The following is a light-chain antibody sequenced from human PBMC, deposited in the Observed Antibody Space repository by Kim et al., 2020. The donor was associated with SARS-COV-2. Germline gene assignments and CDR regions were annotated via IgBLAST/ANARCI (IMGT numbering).Light chain of an antibody. Sequence: ETVLTQSPGTLSLSPGERATLSCRASQSIADNYLAWYQQKPGQAPRLLIYAASSRATGIPDRFSGSGSGTDFILTISSLEPEDFAVYYCQQYGNSPPNSFGQGTKRDI. CDR3: QQYGNSPPNS. CDR2: AAS. V-gene: IGKV3-20*01. J-gene: IGKJ2*03. CDR1: QSIADNY.